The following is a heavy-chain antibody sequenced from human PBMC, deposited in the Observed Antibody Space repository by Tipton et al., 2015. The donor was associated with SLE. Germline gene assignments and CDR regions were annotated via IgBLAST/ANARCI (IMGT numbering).Heavy chain of an antibody. CDR3: AKDDTAAAYYFDH. J-gene: IGHJ4*02. V-gene: IGHV3-53*05. CDR2: IYIGGST. D-gene: IGHD6-25*01. CDR1: GGSFSGYY. Sequence: LSLTCAVYGGSFSGYYWSWIRQPPGKGLECVSTIYIGGSTHYADTVKGRFTISRDNSKNTLYLDMNNLRPEDTAVYYCAKDDTAAAYYFDHWGQGTLVTVSS.